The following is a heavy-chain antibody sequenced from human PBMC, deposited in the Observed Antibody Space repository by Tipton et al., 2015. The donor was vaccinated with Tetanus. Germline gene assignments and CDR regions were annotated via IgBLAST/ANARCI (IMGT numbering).Heavy chain of an antibody. D-gene: IGHD6-13*01. CDR1: GGSISSNYW. J-gene: IGHJ4*02. CDR2: ISHNGST. Sequence: TLSLTCAVSGGSISSNYWWSWVRQSPGTGLEWIGEISHNGSTNYNPSLKSRVTISVDKSKNQFSLRLSSVTAADTAMYYCAREPAATGTSLFDYWGQGALVLVSS. CDR3: AREPAATGTSLFDY. V-gene: IGHV4-4*02.